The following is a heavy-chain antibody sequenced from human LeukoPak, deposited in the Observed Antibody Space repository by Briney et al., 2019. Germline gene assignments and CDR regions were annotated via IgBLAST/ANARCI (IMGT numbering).Heavy chain of an antibody. CDR1: GFTVSSNY. Sequence: GGSLRLSCAASGFTVSSNYMNWVRQAPGKGLEWVSSISSSSNYIYYADSVKGRFTMSRDNAKNSLYLQMNSLRAEDTAVYYCAGDRVAVAGTLDAFDIWGQGTMVTVSS. CDR2: ISSSSNYI. D-gene: IGHD6-19*01. J-gene: IGHJ3*02. CDR3: AGDRVAVAGTLDAFDI. V-gene: IGHV3-21*01.